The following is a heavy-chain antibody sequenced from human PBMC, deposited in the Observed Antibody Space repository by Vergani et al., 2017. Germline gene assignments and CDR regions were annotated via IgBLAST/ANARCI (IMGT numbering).Heavy chain of an antibody. D-gene: IGHD3-3*01. CDR2: IIPLLGIA. CDR1: GGTFSSYA. Sequence: QVQLVQSGAEVKKPGASMKVSCKASGGTFSSYAISWVRQAPGQGREWMGRIIPLLGIANYAQKFQGRVTITADKSTSTAYMELSSLRSEDTTVYYCAGANYDFWSGYFQWGQGTLVTVSS. CDR3: AGANYDFWSGYFQ. V-gene: IGHV1-69*04. J-gene: IGHJ4*02.